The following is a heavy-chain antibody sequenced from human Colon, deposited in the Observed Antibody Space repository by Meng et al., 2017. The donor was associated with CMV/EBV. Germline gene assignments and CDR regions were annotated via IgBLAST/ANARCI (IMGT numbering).Heavy chain of an antibody. Sequence: SETLSLTCTVSNAPMTPYFWSWVRQPPGKPLEWIGHIHYTGATKYNPSLKSRVAISVDTSKNQFALSLNFVTAADTATYFCARDRSLYTNSQYYYYGMDVWGQGTTVTVLL. D-gene: IGHD1-1*01. CDR2: IHYTGAT. V-gene: IGHV4-59*01. CDR3: ARDRSLYTNSQYYYYGMDV. J-gene: IGHJ6*02. CDR1: NAPMTPYF.